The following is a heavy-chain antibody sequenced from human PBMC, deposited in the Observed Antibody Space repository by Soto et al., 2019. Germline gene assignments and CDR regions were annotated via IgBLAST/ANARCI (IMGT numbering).Heavy chain of an antibody. CDR3: ARVGVATAPFDY. CDR2: IYYSGSA. D-gene: IGHD3-16*01. J-gene: IGHJ4*02. CDR1: GGSITSGGYY. Sequence: PSETLSLTCTVSGGSITSGGYYWSWIRQHPGKGLEWTGYIYYSGSASYNPSLKSRVTISEDTSKNQFSLKLSSVTAADTAVYYCARVGVATAPFDYWGQGTLVTVSS. V-gene: IGHV4-31*03.